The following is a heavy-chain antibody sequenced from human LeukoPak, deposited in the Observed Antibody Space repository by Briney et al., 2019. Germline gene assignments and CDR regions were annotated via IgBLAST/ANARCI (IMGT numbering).Heavy chain of an antibody. CDR2: ISSSSSYI. Sequence: GGSLRLSCAASGFTFSSYSMNWVRQAPGKGLEWVSSISSSSSYIYYADSVKGRFTISRDNAKNSLYLQMNSLRAEDTAVYYCARCSPVAGTDSDAFDIWGQGTMVTVSS. CDR1: GFTFSSYS. D-gene: IGHD6-19*01. J-gene: IGHJ3*02. CDR3: ARCSPVAGTDSDAFDI. V-gene: IGHV3-21*04.